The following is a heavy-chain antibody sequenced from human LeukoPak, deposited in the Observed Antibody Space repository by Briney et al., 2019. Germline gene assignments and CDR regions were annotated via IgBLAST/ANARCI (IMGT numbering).Heavy chain of an antibody. CDR3: ARVRRELDAFDI. D-gene: IGHD3-10*01. CDR1: GYTFTSYD. Sequence: ASMKVSCKASGYTFTSYDINWVRQATGQGLEWMGWMNPNSGNTGYAQKLQGRVTITRNTSISTAYMELSSLRSEDTAVYYCARVRRELDAFDIWGQGTMVTVSS. CDR2: MNPNSGNT. J-gene: IGHJ3*02. V-gene: IGHV1-8*03.